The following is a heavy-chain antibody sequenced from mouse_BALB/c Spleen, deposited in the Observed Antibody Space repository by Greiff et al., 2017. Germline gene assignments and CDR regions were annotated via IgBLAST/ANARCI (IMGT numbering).Heavy chain of an antibody. CDR3: ARGDDYGMDY. CDR2: IYPGNVNT. D-gene: IGHD2-4*01. Sequence: QVQLQQPGAELVKPGASVKMSCKASGYTFTSYWMHWVKQRPGQGLEWIGWIYPGNVNTKYNEKFKGKATLTADKSSSTAYMQLSSLTSEDSAAFCGARGDDYGMDYWGQGTLVTVSA. CDR1: GYTFTSYW. V-gene: IGHV1S56*01. J-gene: IGHJ3*01.